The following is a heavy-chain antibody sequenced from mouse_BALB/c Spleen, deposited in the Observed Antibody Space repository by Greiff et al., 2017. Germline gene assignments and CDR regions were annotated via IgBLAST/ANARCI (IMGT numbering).Heavy chain of an antibody. CDR2: IYPYNGGT. V-gene: IGHV1S29*02. D-gene: IGHD1-1*01. CDR1: GYTFTDYN. Sequence: EVQLQQSGPELVKPGASVKISCKASGYTFTDYNMHWVKQSHGKSLEWIGYIYPYNGGTGYNQKFKSKATLTVDNSSSTAYMELRSLTSEDSAVYYCARSGNYYGSSFAYWGQGTLVTVSA. CDR3: ARSGNYYGSSFAY. J-gene: IGHJ3*01.